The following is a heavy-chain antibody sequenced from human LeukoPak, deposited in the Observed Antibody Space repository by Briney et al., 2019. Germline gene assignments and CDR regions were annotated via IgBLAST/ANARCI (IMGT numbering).Heavy chain of an antibody. Sequence: PSETLSLTCAVYGGSFSGYYWSWIRQPPGKGLEWIGEINHSGSTKYNPSLKSRVTISVDTSKNQISLKLSSVTAADTAVYYCARDTPPQLYYYDSSGYNPSLGYWGQGTLVTVSS. CDR1: GGSFSGYY. CDR3: ARDTPPQLYYYDSSGYNPSLGY. D-gene: IGHD3-22*01. CDR2: INHSGST. V-gene: IGHV4-34*01. J-gene: IGHJ4*02.